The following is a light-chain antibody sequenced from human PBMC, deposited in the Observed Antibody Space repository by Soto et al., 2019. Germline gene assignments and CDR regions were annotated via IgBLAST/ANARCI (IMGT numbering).Light chain of an antibody. V-gene: IGKV4-1*01. Sequence: DIVMTQSPDSLAVSLGERATINCKSSQSVLYSSNNKNYLAWYQQKPGQPPKLLIYWASTRESGVPDRFSGSGSWTDFTLTISSLQAEDVAVYYCQQYFSTPFTFGSGTKVEIK. CDR2: WAS. CDR3: QQYFSTPFT. CDR1: QSVLYSSNNKNY. J-gene: IGKJ3*01.